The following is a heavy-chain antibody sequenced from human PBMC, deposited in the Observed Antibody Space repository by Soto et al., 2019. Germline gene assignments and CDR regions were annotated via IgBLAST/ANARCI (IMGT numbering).Heavy chain of an antibody. CDR2: ISSSGSTI. Sequence: GGSLGLSCADSGFTFSDYYMSWIRQAPGKGLEWVSYISSSGSTIYYADSVKGRFTISRDNAKNSLYLQMNSLRAEDTAVYYCASSIIRQLWSNPFDYWGQGTLVTVSS. J-gene: IGHJ4*02. D-gene: IGHD5-18*01. CDR3: ASSIIRQLWSNPFDY. CDR1: GFTFSDYY. V-gene: IGHV3-11*01.